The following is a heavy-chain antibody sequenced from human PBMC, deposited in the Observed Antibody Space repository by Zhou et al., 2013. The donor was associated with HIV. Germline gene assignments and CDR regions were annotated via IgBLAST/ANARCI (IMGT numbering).Heavy chain of an antibody. D-gene: IGHD1-26*01. Sequence: QVQLQESGPGLVKPSETLSLTCTVSGGSISSHYWSWIRQPPGKGLEWIGYIYYSGSTNYNPSLKSRVTISVDTSKNQFSLKLSSVTAADTAVYYCAVSGXYRYYYYGMDVWGRRDHG. V-gene: IGHV4-59*11. J-gene: IGHJ6*02. CDR2: IYYSGST. CDR3: AVSGXYRYYYYGMDV. CDR1: GGSISSHY.